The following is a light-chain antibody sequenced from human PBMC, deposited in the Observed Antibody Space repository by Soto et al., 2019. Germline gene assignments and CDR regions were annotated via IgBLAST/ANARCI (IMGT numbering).Light chain of an antibody. J-gene: IGKJ1*01. CDR1: QSVSSSY. Sequence: EIVLTQSPGTLSLSPVERATLSCRASQSVSSSYLAWYQQKPGQAPRLLIYGASSRATGIPDRFSGSGSGTDFTLTISRLEPEDFAVYDCQQYGSSPWTVGQGTKVDIK. CDR2: GAS. CDR3: QQYGSSPWT. V-gene: IGKV3-20*01.